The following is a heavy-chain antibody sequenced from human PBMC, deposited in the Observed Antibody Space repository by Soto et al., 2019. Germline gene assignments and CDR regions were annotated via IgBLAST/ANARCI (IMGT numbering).Heavy chain of an antibody. CDR3: ARGVGSSPPQY. V-gene: IGHV4-59*02. CDR1: GGSVSVYY. D-gene: IGHD1-26*01. CDR2: IYPSGSP. Sequence: SETLSLTCTISGGSVSVYYWSWIRQSTGQGLEWIGYIYPSGSPYYNPSLRSRVTISADTSKNQISLKLTSPTAADTAVYYCARGVGSSPPQYWGRGTLVTVSS. J-gene: IGHJ4*02.